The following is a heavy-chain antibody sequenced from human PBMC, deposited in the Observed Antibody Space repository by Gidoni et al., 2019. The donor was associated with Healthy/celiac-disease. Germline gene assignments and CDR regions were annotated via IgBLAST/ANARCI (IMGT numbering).Heavy chain of an antibody. J-gene: IGHJ6*04. Sequence: QVQLVQSGAEVKKPGSSVKVSCKASGGTFSSYVISWVRQAPGQGLEWMGGIIPIFGTANYEQKFQGRVTITEDESTTTAYMELSSLRSEDTAVYYCARDRHERYFDWIHEYDGMDVWGKGTTVTVSS. D-gene: IGHD3-9*01. CDR3: ARDRHERYFDWIHEYDGMDV. CDR2: IIPIFGTA. CDR1: GGTFSSYV. V-gene: IGHV1-69*01.